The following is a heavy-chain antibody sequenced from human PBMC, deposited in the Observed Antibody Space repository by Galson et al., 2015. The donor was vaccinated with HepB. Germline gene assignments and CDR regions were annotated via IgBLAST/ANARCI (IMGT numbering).Heavy chain of an antibody. J-gene: IGHJ3*02. CDR1: GFIFSSSA. CDR3: ARPKWATVIAFDI. D-gene: IGHD4-17*01. Sequence: SLRLSCAASGFIFSSSAMSWVRQAPGKGLEWVSGIGGSGITTYYAASVKGRFIISRDNSKNTRYLKMNSLRAEDTAVYYCARPKWATVIAFDIWGQGTMATVSS. CDR2: IGGSGITT. V-gene: IGHV3-23*01.